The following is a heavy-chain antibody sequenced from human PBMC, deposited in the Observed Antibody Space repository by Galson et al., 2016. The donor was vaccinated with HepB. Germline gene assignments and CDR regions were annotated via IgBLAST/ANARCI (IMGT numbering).Heavy chain of an antibody. CDR3: ARTLSPTNQYFFNS. Sequence: SETLSLTCTVSGASVSSSNCYWGWIRQPPGKGLEWLASGSYSGTTDYEPPLRSRLTISADTSKNHFSLRLSSVTAADTAVYYCARTLSPTNQYFFNSWGQGTLVTVSS. D-gene: IGHD1-14*01. CDR2: GSYSGTT. J-gene: IGHJ4*02. V-gene: IGHV4-39*02. CDR1: GASVSSSNCY.